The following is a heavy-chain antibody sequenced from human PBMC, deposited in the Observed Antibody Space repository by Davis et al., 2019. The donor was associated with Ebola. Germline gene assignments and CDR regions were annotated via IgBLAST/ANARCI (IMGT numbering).Heavy chain of an antibody. D-gene: IGHD4-11*01. CDR2: MNPNSGNT. Sequence: ASVKVSCKASGYTFTSYDINWVRQATGQGLEWMGWMNPNSGNTGYAQKFQGRVTMTRNTSISTAYMELRSLRSDDTAVYYCARGSDYPTVFDPWGQGTLVTVSS. CDR3: ARGSDYPTVFDP. V-gene: IGHV1-8*01. CDR1: GYTFTSYD. J-gene: IGHJ5*02.